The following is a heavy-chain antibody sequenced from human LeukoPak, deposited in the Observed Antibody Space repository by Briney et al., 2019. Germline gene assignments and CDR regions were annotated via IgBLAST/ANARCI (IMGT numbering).Heavy chain of an antibody. J-gene: IGHJ3*02. V-gene: IGHV4-4*07. CDR3: ARDGVRRTPGAFDI. Sequence: PSETLSLTCTVSGGSISSYYWSWIRQPAGKGLEWIGSIYYSGSTYYNPSLKSRVTISVDTSKNQFSLKLSSVTAADTAVYYCARDGVRRTPGAFDIWGQGTMVTVSS. CDR2: IYYSGST. D-gene: IGHD3-10*01. CDR1: GGSISSYY.